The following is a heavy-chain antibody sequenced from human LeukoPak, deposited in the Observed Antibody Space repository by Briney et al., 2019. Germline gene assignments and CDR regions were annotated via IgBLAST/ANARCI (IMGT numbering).Heavy chain of an antibody. D-gene: IGHD2-8*02. CDR3: ARGSENILYWWSRRRLRAFDI. J-gene: IGHJ3*02. CDR2: MNPNSGNT. Sequence: GASVKVSCKASGYTFTSYDINWVRQATGQRLEWMGWMNPNSGNTGYAQKFQGRVTMTRNTSISTAYMELSSLRSEDTAVYYCARGSENILYWWSRRRLRAFDIWGQGTMVTVSS. CDR1: GYTFTSYD. V-gene: IGHV1-8*01.